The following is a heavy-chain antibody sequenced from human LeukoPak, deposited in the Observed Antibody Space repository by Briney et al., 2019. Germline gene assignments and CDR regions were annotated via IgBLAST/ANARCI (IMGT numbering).Heavy chain of an antibody. V-gene: IGHV4-38-2*02. CDR3: ARGEGIAVAGTLYYFDY. Sequence: SETLSLTCTVSGYSISSGYYWGWIRQPPGKGLEWIGSIYHSGSTYYNPSLKSRVTISVDTSKNQFSLKLSSVTAADTAVYYCARGEGIAVAGTLYYFDYWGQGTLVTVSS. CDR2: IYHSGST. CDR1: GYSISSGYY. D-gene: IGHD6-19*01. J-gene: IGHJ4*02.